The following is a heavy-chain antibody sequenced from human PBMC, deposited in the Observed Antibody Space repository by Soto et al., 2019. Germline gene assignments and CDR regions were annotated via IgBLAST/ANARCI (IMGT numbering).Heavy chain of an antibody. Sequence: QLQLQESGPGLVKPSETLSLTCTVSGGSISSSSYYWGWIRQPPGKGLEWIGSIYYSGSTYYNPSLKSRVTISVDPYKNQFSLKLSSVTAADTAVYYCARSLSVVVVAAYDAFDIWGQGTMVTVSS. CDR2: IYYSGST. D-gene: IGHD2-15*01. J-gene: IGHJ3*02. CDR3: ARSLSVVVVAAYDAFDI. CDR1: GGSISSSSYY. V-gene: IGHV4-39*01.